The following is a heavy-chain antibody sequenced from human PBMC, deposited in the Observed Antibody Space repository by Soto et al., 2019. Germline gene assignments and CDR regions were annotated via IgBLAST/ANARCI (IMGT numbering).Heavy chain of an antibody. D-gene: IGHD3-10*01. V-gene: IGHV4-31*03. CDR2: IYDSGST. CDR3: TRAERFPRSWFDP. J-gene: IGHJ5*02. CDR1: GGSISRSGYF. Sequence: PSETLSLTCTVSGGSISRSGYFWSWIRQHPGKGLEWIGYIYDSGSTYYNPSLKSRVSLSVDTSKNQFSLKMTSVTAADTAMYFCTRAERFPRSWFDPWGQGTQVTVSS.